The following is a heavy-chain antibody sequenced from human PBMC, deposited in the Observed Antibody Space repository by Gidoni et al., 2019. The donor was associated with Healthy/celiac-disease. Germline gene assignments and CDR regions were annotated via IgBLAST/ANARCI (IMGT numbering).Heavy chain of an antibody. J-gene: IGHJ4*02. CDR1: GGSFSGYY. CDR2: INHRGST. V-gene: IGHV4-34*01. CDR3: ARGSAAAQD. Sequence: QVQLQQLGAGLLKPSETLSPTCAVYGGSFSGYYWSWIRQPPGKGLAWIGEINHRGSTNYNPSLKSRVTISVDTSKNQFSRKLGSVTAADTAVYYCARGSAAAQDWGQGTLVTVSS. D-gene: IGHD6-13*01.